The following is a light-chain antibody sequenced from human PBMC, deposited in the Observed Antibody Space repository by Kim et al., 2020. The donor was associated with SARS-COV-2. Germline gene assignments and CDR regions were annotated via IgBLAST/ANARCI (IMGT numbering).Light chain of an antibody. J-gene: IGKJ5*01. CDR1: QSVSSY. V-gene: IGKV3-11*01. CDR3: QQRSNFFT. CDR2: DAV. Sequence: SLSPGERAILSCRASQSVSSYLAWYQQKPGQAPRLLIYDAVNRATGIPARFSGRGSGTDFTLTISSLEPEDFAVYYCQQRSNFFTFGQGTRLEIK.